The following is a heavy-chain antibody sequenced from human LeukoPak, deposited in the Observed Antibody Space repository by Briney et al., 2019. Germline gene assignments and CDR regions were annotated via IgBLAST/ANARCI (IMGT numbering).Heavy chain of an antibody. CDR3: ARDWVYYDSSGYWTGGFDY. CDR1: GFTFSSYG. V-gene: IGHV3-23*01. J-gene: IGHJ4*02. D-gene: IGHD3-22*01. Sequence: GGSLRLSCAASGFTFSSYGMSWVRQAPGKGLEWVSAISGSGGSTYYADSVKGRFTISRDNAKNTLYLQMNSLRAEDTAVYYCARDWVYYDSSGYWTGGFDYWGQGTLVTVSS. CDR2: ISGSGGST.